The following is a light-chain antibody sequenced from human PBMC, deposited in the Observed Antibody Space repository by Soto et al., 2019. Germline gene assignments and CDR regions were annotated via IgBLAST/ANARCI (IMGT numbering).Light chain of an antibody. CDR1: QSVSSY. Sequence: IVLTQSPATLSLSPGXRATLSCRASQSVSSYLAWYQQKPGQAPRLLIYDASNRATGIPARFSGSGSGTDFTLTISSLEPEDFAVYYCQQRSNWPSITFGQGTRLEIK. CDR3: QQRSNWPSIT. CDR2: DAS. V-gene: IGKV3-11*01. J-gene: IGKJ5*01.